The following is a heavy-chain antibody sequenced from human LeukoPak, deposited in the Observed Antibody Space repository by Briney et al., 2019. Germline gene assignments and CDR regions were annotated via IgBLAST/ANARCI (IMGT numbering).Heavy chain of an antibody. CDR1: GYTFTGYH. CDR2: INPNSGGT. J-gene: IGHJ5*02. Sequence: ASVKVSFKASGYTFTGYHMHWVRQAPGHGLEWMGWINPNSGGTNYAQKFQGRVTMTRDTSISTAYMELSRLRSDDTAVYYCARGQTSYAWFDPWGQGTLVTVSS. D-gene: IGHD2-2*01. V-gene: IGHV1-2*02. CDR3: ARGQTSYAWFDP.